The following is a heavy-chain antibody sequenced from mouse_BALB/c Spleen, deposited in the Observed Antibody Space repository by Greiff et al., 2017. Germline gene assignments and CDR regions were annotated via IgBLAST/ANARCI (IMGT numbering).Heavy chain of an antibody. V-gene: IGHV2-6-7*01. CDR3: ARDASRQLGLPFAY. CDR2: IWGDGST. D-gene: IGHD3-1*01. Sequence: VQLQQSGPGLVAPSQSLSITCTVSGFSLTGYGVNWVRQPPGKGLEWLGMIWGDGSTDYNSALKSRLSISKDNSKSQVFLKMNSLQTDDTARYYCARDASRQLGLPFAYWGQGTLVTVSA. J-gene: IGHJ3*01. CDR1: GFSLTGYG.